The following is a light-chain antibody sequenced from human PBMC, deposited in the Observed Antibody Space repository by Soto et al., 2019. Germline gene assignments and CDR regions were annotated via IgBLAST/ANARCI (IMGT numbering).Light chain of an antibody. J-gene: IGLJ1*01. Sequence: QSVLTQPASVSGSPGQSITISCTGTSGDIGSYNRVSWHQQHPGKAPKLIIYEVTDRPSGVSNRFSGSKSGNTASLTISGLQAEDEAEYYCSSYTNINTRAGVFGTGTKVTVL. V-gene: IGLV2-14*01. CDR3: SSYTNINTRAGV. CDR1: SGDIGSYNR. CDR2: EVT.